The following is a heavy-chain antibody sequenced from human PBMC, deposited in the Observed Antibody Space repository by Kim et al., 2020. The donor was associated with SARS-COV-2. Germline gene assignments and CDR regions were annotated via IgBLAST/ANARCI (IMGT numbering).Heavy chain of an antibody. D-gene: IGHD3-10*01. CDR2: ISASGATT. Sequence: GGSLRLSCAASGFPFSSFAMSWVRQAPGKGLEWVSTISASGATTHSADSVKGRLTISRDNSKNTLTLQMNSLRAEDTAVYYCAKVQVWFGGAFDSWGQGTVVTVSS. CDR3: AKVQVWFGGAFDS. CDR1: GFPFSSFA. J-gene: IGHJ4*02. V-gene: IGHV3-23*01.